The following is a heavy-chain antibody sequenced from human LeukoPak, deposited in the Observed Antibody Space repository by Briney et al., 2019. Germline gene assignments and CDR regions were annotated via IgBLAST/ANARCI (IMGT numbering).Heavy chain of an antibody. Sequence: GGSLRLSCAASGFTFSSYGMSWVRQAPGKGLEWVSAISGSGGSTYYADSVKGRFTISRDNSKNTLYLQMNSLRAEDTAVYYCARAPSEQWLVHYYYYMDVWGKGTTVTVSS. CDR3: ARAPSEQWLVHYYYYMDV. V-gene: IGHV3-23*01. CDR1: GFTFSSYG. J-gene: IGHJ6*03. D-gene: IGHD6-19*01. CDR2: ISGSGGST.